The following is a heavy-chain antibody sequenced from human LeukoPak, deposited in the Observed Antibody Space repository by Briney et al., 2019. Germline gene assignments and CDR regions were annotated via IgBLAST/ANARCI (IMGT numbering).Heavy chain of an antibody. D-gene: IGHD1-26*01. CDR1: GVSISSYY. CDR2: IYYSGST. CDR3: ARGIVGATDYFDY. J-gene: IGHJ4*02. Sequence: ASETLSLTCTVSGVSISSYYWSWIRQPPGKGLEWIGYIYYSGSTNYNPSLKSRVTISLDTSKNQFSLKLSSVTAADTAVFYCARGIVGATDYFDYWGQGTLVTVSS. V-gene: IGHV4-59*01.